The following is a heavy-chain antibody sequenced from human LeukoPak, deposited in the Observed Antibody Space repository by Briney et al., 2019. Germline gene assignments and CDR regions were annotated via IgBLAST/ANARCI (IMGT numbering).Heavy chain of an antibody. Sequence: GGSLRLPCAASGFTFDDYGMSWVRQAPGKRLEWVSGINWNGGSTGYADSVKGRFTISRDNAKNSLYLQMNSLRAEDTALYYCARDRIVGTSSNGGWFDPWGQGTLVTVSS. J-gene: IGHJ5*02. CDR2: INWNGGST. CDR1: GFTFDDYG. V-gene: IGHV3-20*04. CDR3: ARDRIVGTSSNGGWFDP. D-gene: IGHD1-26*01.